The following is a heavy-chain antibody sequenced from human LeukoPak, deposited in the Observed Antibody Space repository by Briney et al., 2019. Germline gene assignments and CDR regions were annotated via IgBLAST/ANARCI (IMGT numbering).Heavy chain of an antibody. CDR3: ARGCYSGRYMDV. V-gene: IGHV3-23*01. CDR2: ISGSGGST. J-gene: IGHJ6*03. D-gene: IGHD2-15*01. Sequence: GGTLRLSCAASGFSFKSHGMSWVRQAPGKGLEWVSVISGSGGSTDYADSVKGRFTISRDNAKNSLYLQMNSLRVEDTAVYYCARGCYSGRYMDVWGKGTTVTVSS. CDR1: GFSFKSHG.